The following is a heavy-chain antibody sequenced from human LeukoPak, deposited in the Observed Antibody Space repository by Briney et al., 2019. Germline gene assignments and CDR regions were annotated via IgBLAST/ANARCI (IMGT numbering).Heavy chain of an antibody. CDR2: ISAYNGNT. CDR1: GYTFTSYG. CDR3: ARDLFKNPYSSSWYWFDP. Sequence: ASVKVSCKASGYTFTSYGISWVRQAPGQGLEWMGWISAYNGNTNYAQKLQGRVTMTTDTSTSTAYMELRSLRSDDTAVYYCARDLFKNPYSSSWYWFDPWGQGTLVTVSS. V-gene: IGHV1-18*01. D-gene: IGHD6-13*01. J-gene: IGHJ5*02.